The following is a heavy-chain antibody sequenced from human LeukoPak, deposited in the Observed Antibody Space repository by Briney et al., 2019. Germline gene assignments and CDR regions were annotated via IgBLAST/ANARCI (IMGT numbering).Heavy chain of an antibody. CDR1: GFTFSSYN. CDR2: ISSSSNYI. V-gene: IGHV3-21*01. D-gene: IGHD1-26*01. CDR3: ARGGSYFDY. J-gene: IGHJ4*02. Sequence: GGSLRLSCAASGFTFSSYNMNWVRQAPGKGLEWVASISSSSNYIYYVDSVKGRFTISRDNAKNSLYLQMNSLRAEDTAVYYCARGGSYFDYWGQGTLVTVSS.